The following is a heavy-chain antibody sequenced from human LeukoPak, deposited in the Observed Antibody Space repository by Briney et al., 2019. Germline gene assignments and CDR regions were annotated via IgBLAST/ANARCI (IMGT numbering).Heavy chain of an antibody. CDR1: GGSFSGYY. CDR2: INHSGST. CDR3: AGVYSQYYYGMDV. Sequence: SETLSLTCAVYGGSFSGYYWSWIRQPPGKGLEWIGEINHSGSTNYNPSLKSRVTISVDTSKNQFSLKLSSVTAADTAVYYCAGVYSQYYYGMDVWGQGTTVTVSS. J-gene: IGHJ6*02. V-gene: IGHV4-34*01. D-gene: IGHD4-4*01.